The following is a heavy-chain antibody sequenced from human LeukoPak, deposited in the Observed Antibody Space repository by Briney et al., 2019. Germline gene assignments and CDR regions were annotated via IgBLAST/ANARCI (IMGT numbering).Heavy chain of an antibody. CDR3: AREYSSSSGRLFDY. CDR2: INPNSGGT. V-gene: IGHV1-2*02. D-gene: IGHD6-6*01. CDR1: GYTFTGYY. Sequence: ASVKVSCKASGYTFTGYYMHWVRQAPGQGLEWMGWINPNSGGTNYAQKFQGRVTMTRDTSISTACMELSGLRSDDTAVYYCAREYSSSSGRLFDYWGPGTLVTVSS. J-gene: IGHJ4*02.